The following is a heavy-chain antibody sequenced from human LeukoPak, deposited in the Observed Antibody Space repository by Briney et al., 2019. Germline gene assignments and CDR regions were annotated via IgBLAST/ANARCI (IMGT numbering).Heavy chain of an antibody. D-gene: IGHD3-22*01. CDR3: ARDGVVITVSEAFDI. Sequence: PGGSLRLSCAASGFTFRSYSMNWVRQAPGKGLEWVSYISSSSSTIYYADSVKGRFTISRDNAKNSLYLQMNSLRAEDTAVYYCARDGVVITVSEAFDIWGQGTMVTVSS. V-gene: IGHV3-48*01. J-gene: IGHJ3*02. CDR1: GFTFRSYS. CDR2: ISSSSSTI.